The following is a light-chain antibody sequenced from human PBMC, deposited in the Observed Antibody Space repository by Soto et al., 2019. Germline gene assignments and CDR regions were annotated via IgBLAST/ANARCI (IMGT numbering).Light chain of an antibody. CDR2: DTF. Sequence: DIQMTQSPSSLSASIGDRVTITCRASQYISSWLAWYQQKPGKAPKLLLFDTFSLESGVPSRFSGSRSGTEFTPTISSLQPDDYATYYCQQYNSYSPLTFGGGTKVEIK. J-gene: IGKJ4*01. CDR1: QYISSW. V-gene: IGKV1-5*01. CDR3: QQYNSYSPLT.